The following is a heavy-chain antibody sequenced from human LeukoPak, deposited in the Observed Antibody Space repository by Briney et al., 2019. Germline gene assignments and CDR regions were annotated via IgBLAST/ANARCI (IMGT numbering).Heavy chain of an antibody. CDR2: LSGSGGST. CDR3: AKEVYHFFATFDP. V-gene: IGHV3-23*01. CDR1: GFTFSSYA. Sequence: GGSLRLSCAASGFTFSSYAMSWVRQAPGKGLERVSALSGSGGSTYYADSVKGRFTISRDNSKNTLYLEMKILRAEDTAVFFWAKEVYHFFATFDPRGRFKLVTVSS. J-gene: IGHJ5*02. D-gene: IGHD3-3*01.